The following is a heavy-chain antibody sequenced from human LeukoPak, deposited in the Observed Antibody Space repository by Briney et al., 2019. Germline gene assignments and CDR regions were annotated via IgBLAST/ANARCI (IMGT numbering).Heavy chain of an antibody. V-gene: IGHV3-30-3*02. D-gene: IGHD1-1*01. J-gene: IGHJ4*02. Sequence: GGSLRLSCAASGFTFSSYAMHWVRQAPGKGLEWVAVISYDGSNKYYADSVKGRFTISRDNSKNTLYLQMNSLRAEDTAVYYCAKPTGTHRYWGQGTLVTVSS. CDR3: AKPTGTHRY. CDR1: GFTFSSYA. CDR2: ISYDGSNK.